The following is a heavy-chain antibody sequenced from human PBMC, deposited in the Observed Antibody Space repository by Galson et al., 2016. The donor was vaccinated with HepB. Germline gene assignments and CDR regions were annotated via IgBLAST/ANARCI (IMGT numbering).Heavy chain of an antibody. CDR3: ARAEDGFLEWLLEE. V-gene: IGHV1-69*13. D-gene: IGHD3-3*01. Sequence: SVKVSCKASGGTFTYSNYAISWVRQAPGQGLEWMGGIITMLGTTTYAQKFQGRVTITADESTSTVYMELSSLRSQDTAIYYCARAEDGFLEWLLEEWGQGTLVTVSS. CDR1: GGTFTYSNYA. CDR2: IITMLGTT. J-gene: IGHJ4*02.